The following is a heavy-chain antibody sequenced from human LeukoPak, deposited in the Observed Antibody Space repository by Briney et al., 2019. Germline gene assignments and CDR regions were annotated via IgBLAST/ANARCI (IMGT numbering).Heavy chain of an antibody. V-gene: IGHV3-48*03. Sequence: GGSLRLSCVASGFTFSGYEMNWVRQAPGKGLEWVSYISSSGRTIYYADSVKGRFTISRDNAKNSLYLQMNILRAEDTAVYYCARDSDSSGYLDSWGQGTLVTVSS. D-gene: IGHD3-22*01. CDR3: ARDSDSSGYLDS. J-gene: IGHJ4*02. CDR1: GFTFSGYE. CDR2: ISSSGRTI.